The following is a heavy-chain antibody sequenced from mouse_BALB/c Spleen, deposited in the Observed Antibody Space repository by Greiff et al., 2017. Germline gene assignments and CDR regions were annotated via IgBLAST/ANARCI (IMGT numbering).Heavy chain of an antibody. J-gene: IGHJ2*01. V-gene: IGHV2-9*02. CDR1: GFSLTSYG. CDR3: ARVGSYYGNYFDY. CDR2: IWAGGST. D-gene: IGHD2-10*01. Sequence: VKLMESGPGLVAPSQSLSITCTVSGFSLTSYGVHWVRQPPGKGLEWLGVIWAGGSTNYNSALMSRLSISKDNSKSQVFLKMNSLQTDDTAMYYCARVGSYYGNYFDYWGQGTTLTVSS.